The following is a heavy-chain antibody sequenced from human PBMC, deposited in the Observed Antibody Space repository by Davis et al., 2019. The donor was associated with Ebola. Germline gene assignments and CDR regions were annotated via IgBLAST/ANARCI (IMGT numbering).Heavy chain of an antibody. Sequence: AASVKVSCKASGYTFTSYAMNWVRQAPGQGLEWMGWINTNTGNPTYAQAFMGRFVFSLDTSVTTAYLQISSLKADDTAVYYCATDELRSDWGQGTLVTVSS. CDR3: ATDELRSD. D-gene: IGHD4-23*01. J-gene: IGHJ1*01. CDR1: GYTFTSYA. CDR2: INTNTGNP. V-gene: IGHV7-4-1*02.